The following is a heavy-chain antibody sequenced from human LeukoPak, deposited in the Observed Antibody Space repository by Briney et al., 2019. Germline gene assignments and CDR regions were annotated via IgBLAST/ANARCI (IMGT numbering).Heavy chain of an antibody. D-gene: IGHD2-2*01. CDR1: GGTFSSYA. J-gene: IGHJ2*01. Sequence: SVKVSCKASGGTFSSYAISWVRQAPGQGLEWMGGIIPIFGTANYAQKFQGRVTITTDESTSTAYMELSSLRSEDTAVYYCARAPRYCSSTSCYGGYFDLWGRGTLVTASS. V-gene: IGHV1-69*05. CDR2: IIPIFGTA. CDR3: ARAPRYCSSTSCYGGYFDL.